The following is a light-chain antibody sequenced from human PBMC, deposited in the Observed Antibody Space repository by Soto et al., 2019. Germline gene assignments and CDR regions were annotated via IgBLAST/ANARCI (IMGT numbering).Light chain of an antibody. CDR1: QGISNY. Sequence: DIQMTQSPSSLSSSVGDIFTISCRASQGISNYLAWYQQKPGKVPKLLIYAASTLQSGVPSRFSGSGSGTDFTLTISSLQPEDVATYYCQKYNSALWTFGQGTKVDIK. J-gene: IGKJ1*01. V-gene: IGKV1-27*01. CDR3: QKYNSALWT. CDR2: AAS.